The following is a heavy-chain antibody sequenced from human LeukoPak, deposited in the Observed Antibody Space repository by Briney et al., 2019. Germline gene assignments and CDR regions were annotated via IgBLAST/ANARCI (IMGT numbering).Heavy chain of an antibody. CDR3: ATNTAGGQYQLPDYYYFGMDV. CDR1: GYTLTELS. Sequence: ASLKVSCKVSGYTLTELSMHWVRQTPRERLEWMGRFDPENGETIYAQKFQGRVTMTEDTSTDTAYMELSSLRSEDTAVYYCATNTAGGQYQLPDYYYFGMDVWGKGTTVTVSS. D-gene: IGHD2-2*01. V-gene: IGHV1-24*01. CDR2: FDPENGET. J-gene: IGHJ6*04.